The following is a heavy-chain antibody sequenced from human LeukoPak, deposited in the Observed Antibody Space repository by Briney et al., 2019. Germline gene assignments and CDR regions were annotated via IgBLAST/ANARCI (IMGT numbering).Heavy chain of an antibody. CDR2: IYYSGST. Sequence: PSETLSLTCTVSGGSISSSSYYWGWIRQPPGKGLGWIGSIYYSGSTYYNPSLKSRVTISVDTSKNQFSLKLSSVTAADTAVYYCARRPLAAAYGMDVWGQGTTVTVSS. CDR3: ARRPLAAAYGMDV. D-gene: IGHD2-15*01. V-gene: IGHV4-39*01. J-gene: IGHJ6*02. CDR1: GGSISSSSYY.